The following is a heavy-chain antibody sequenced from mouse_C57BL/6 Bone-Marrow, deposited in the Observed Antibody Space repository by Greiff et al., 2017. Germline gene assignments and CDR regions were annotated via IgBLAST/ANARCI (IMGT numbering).Heavy chain of an antibody. CDR1: GYTFTSYW. Sequence: QVQLQQPGAELVMPGASVKLSCKASGYTFTSYWMHWVKQRPGQGLEWIGEIDPSDSYTNYNQKFKSKSTLTVDKSSSTAYMQLSSLTSADSAVYYCEREGMLSAWFDYWGQGTLVTVSA. J-gene: IGHJ3*01. CDR3: EREGMLSAWFDY. V-gene: IGHV1-69*01. CDR2: IDPSDSYT. D-gene: IGHD3-2*02.